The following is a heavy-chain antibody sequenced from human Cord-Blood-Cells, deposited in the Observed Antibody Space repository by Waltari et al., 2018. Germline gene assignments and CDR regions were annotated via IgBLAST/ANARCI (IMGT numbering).Heavy chain of an antibody. CDR3: ARDRWGSGRGPYYFDY. D-gene: IGHD3-10*01. CDR1: GFTFRSYA. CDR2: ISYDGSNK. V-gene: IGHV3-30-3*01. Sequence: QVQLVESGGGVVQPGRAVILSRAASGFTFRSYALHRVSQAPGQGLEWGAVISYDGSNKYYADSVKGRFTISRDNSKNTLYLQMNSLRAEDTAVYYCARDRWGSGRGPYYFDYWGQGTLVTVSS. J-gene: IGHJ4*02.